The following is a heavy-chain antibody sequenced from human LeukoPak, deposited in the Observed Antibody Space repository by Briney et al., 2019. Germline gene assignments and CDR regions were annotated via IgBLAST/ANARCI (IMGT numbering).Heavy chain of an antibody. J-gene: IGHJ4*02. D-gene: IGHD4-17*01. Sequence: GESLEISCKGSGYSFASYWIGWVRQMRGNGLEWMGIIYPGDSDIRYSPSFQGHVTISLDKSISTAYLQWSSLKASDTAMYYCARGATTGDFWGQGTLVTVSS. CDR1: GYSFASYW. V-gene: IGHV5-51*01. CDR2: IYPGDSDI. CDR3: ARGATTGDF.